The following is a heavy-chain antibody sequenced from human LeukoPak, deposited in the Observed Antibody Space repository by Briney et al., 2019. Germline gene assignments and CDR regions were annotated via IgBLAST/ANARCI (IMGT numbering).Heavy chain of an antibody. J-gene: IGHJ4*02. Sequence: PGGPLSLSFPASGLPFITYAMSWVRRAPGKGLAWVSYIRSSGISTYYTDSVKGRFTISRDNSKNTLYLQMSSLRAEDTAVYYCAKGGATSASPSDYWGQGTLATVSS. CDR3: AKGGATSASPSDY. V-gene: IGHV3-23*01. CDR1: GLPFITYA. CDR2: IRSSGIST. D-gene: IGHD1-26*01.